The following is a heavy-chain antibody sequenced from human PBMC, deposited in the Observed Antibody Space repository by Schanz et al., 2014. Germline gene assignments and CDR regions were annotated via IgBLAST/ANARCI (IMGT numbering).Heavy chain of an antibody. CDR3: AKDAKYRYGSGQYYN. CDR2: INPSTGVT. D-gene: IGHD3-10*01. J-gene: IGHJ4*02. Sequence: QVQLVQSGAEMRRPGASVKVSCRSYGYSFTGYYIHWVRQAPRHGLEWIGRINPSTGVTNYAQYFQGRVTLTRDLSLNTAYLDLRGLKFDDTAIYYCAKDAKYRYGSGQYYNWGQGTLVSVSS. V-gene: IGHV1-2*06. CDR1: GYSFTGYY.